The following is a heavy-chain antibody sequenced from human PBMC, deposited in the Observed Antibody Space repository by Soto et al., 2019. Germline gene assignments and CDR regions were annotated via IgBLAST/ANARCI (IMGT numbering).Heavy chain of an antibody. CDR3: ARGLFAAGTCYGLTVDV. Sequence: QVQLVQSGSEVKKPGASVKISCKTSGYTFTSYDISWLRQATGQGTEWWGWIKPYNGNSGFAEKFQGRITLTRNTSITTVYMEMTSLTSEYTAVYYCARGLFAAGTCYGLTVDVGGYWTMVTVNS. V-gene: IGHV1-8*01. J-gene: IGHJ3*01. CDR2: IKPYNGNS. CDR1: GYTFTSYD. D-gene: IGHD6-13*01.